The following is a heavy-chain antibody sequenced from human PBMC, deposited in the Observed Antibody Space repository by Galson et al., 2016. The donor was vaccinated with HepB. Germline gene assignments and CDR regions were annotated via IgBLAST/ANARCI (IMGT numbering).Heavy chain of an antibody. V-gene: IGHV1-69*04. J-gene: IGHJ6*03. CDR2: IIPMIDIT. CDR3: ARDRPDCSSGTCYSAYMDV. Sequence: SVKVSCKASGGSFTSYTLSWVRQAPGQGLEWMGRIIPMIDITNYAQKFQGRVTFTADLSTSTAYMELSSLTSDDMAVDYCARDRPDCSSGTCYSAYMDVWGQGTTVTVAS. D-gene: IGHD2-2*01. CDR1: GGSFTSYT.